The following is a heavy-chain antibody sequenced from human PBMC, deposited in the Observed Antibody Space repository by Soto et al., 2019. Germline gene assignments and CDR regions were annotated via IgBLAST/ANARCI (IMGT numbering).Heavy chain of an antibody. CDR2: INAGNGNT. V-gene: IGHV1-3*01. J-gene: IGHJ4*02. Sequence: ASVKVSCKASGYTFTSYAMHWVRQAPGKRLEWMGWINAGNGNTKYSQKFQGRVTITRDTSASTAYMELSSLRSEDSAVYYCARTVRFGELYQAYWVQGTLVTVSS. CDR1: GYTFTSYA. D-gene: IGHD3-10*01. CDR3: ARTVRFGELYQAY.